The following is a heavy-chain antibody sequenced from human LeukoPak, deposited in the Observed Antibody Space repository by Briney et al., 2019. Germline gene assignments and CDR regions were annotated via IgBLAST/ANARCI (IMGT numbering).Heavy chain of an antibody. V-gene: IGHV4-4*07. Sequence: PSETLSLTCTVSGGSISSYYWSWIRRPAGKGLEWIGRIYTSGSTNYNPSLKSRVTMSVDTSKNQFSLKLSSVTAADTAVYYCASALDYYGSGSTFDYWGQGTLVTVSS. CDR1: GGSISSYY. CDR2: IYTSGST. J-gene: IGHJ4*02. D-gene: IGHD3-10*01. CDR3: ASALDYYGSGSTFDY.